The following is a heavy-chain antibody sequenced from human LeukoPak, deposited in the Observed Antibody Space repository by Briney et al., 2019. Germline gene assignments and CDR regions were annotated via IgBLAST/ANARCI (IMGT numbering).Heavy chain of an antibody. CDR2: IKQDGSDK. CDR3: ARDSRATGTHDY. V-gene: IGHV3-7*05. J-gene: IGHJ4*02. D-gene: IGHD3-9*01. CDR1: GFTFSSYW. Sequence: GGSLRLFCAASGFTFSSYWMSWVRQAPGKGLEWVANIKQDGSDKYYVDSVKGRFTISRDNAKNSLYLQVNSLRAEDTALYYCARDSRATGTHDYWGQGTLVTVSS.